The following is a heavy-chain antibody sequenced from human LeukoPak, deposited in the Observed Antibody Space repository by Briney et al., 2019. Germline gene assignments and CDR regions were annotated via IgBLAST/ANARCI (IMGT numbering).Heavy chain of an antibody. Sequence: SQTLSLTCTVSGDSINSGRYYWSWIRQPAGKGLEWIGRIYSSGSTNYNPSLKSRVTISVDTSKNQFSLKLNSVTAADTAVYYCARDRYDSSAYYSDYWGQGALVTVSS. D-gene: IGHD3-22*01. J-gene: IGHJ4*02. CDR3: ARDRYDSSAYYSDY. CDR1: GDSINSGRYY. CDR2: IYSSGST. V-gene: IGHV4-61*02.